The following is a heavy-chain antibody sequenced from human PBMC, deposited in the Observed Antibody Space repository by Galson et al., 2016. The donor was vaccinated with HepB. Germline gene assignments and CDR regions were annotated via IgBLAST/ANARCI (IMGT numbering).Heavy chain of an antibody. Sequence: SLRLSCAVSGLTFNIARMNWVRQAPGKGLEFVSAIGSDGRSTHYADSLRGRFTVSRDNSKNMLYLQMSSLRAEDTAVYYCGKYEFDYWGQGTLVTVSS. D-gene: IGHD3-3*01. CDR3: GKYEFDY. CDR1: GLTFNIAR. J-gene: IGHJ4*02. CDR2: IGSDGRST. V-gene: IGHV3-64D*09.